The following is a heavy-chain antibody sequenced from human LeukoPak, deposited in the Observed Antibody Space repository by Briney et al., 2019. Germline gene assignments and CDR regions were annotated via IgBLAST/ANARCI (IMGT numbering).Heavy chain of an antibody. CDR1: GGSISSVGYY. J-gene: IGHJ4*02. V-gene: IGHV4-31*03. Sequence: SETLSLTCTVSGGSISSVGYYWSWIRPHPGQGLEWIGYIYYSGSTYYNPSLKSRVTISVDTSENQFSLRLSSVTAADTAVYYCARGDYGDYDFDYWGQGILVTVS. D-gene: IGHD4-17*01. CDR2: IYYSGST. CDR3: ARGDYGDYDFDY.